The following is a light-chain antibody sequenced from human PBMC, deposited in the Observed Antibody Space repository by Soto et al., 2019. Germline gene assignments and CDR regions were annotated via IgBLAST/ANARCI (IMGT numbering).Light chain of an antibody. V-gene: IGLV1-47*01. Sequence: QSVLTQPPSASGTPGQRVTISCSGSSSNTGSNYVYWYQQLPGTAPKLLIDTNNQRPSGVPDRFSGSKSGTSASLAISGLRSEDEANYYCAAWDDSLSGRVFGGWTKVTVL. CDR1: SSNTGSNY. CDR3: AAWDDSLSGRV. CDR2: TNN. J-gene: IGLJ2*01.